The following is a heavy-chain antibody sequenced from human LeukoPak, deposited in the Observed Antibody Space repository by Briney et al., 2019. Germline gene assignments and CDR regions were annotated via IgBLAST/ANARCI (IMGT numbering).Heavy chain of an antibody. CDR3: ARSGWLGSRTDY. CDR1: GGSISSYY. Sequence: KPSETLSLTCTVSGGSISSYYWSWIRQPPGKGLEWIGEINHSGSTNYNPSLKSRVTISVDTSKNQFSLKLSSVTAADTAVYYCARSGWLGSRTDYWGQGTLVTVSS. V-gene: IGHV4-34*01. J-gene: IGHJ4*02. D-gene: IGHD5-18*01. CDR2: INHSGST.